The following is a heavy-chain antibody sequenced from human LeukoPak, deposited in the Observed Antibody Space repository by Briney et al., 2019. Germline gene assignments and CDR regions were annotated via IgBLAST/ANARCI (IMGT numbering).Heavy chain of an antibody. D-gene: IGHD5-12*01. V-gene: IGHV4-59*01. J-gene: IGHJ5*02. CDR1: GGSISSYY. CDR3: AREKTEDIVATIGWFDP. Sequence: SETLSLTCTVSGGSISSYYWSWIRQPPGKGLEWIGYIHYSGSTNYNPSLKSRVTISVDTSKNQFSLKLSSVTAADTAVYYCAREKTEDIVATIGWFDPWGQGTLVTVSS. CDR2: IHYSGST.